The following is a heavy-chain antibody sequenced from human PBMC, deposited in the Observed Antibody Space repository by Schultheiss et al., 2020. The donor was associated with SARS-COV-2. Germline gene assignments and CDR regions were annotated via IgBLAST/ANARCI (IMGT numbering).Heavy chain of an antibody. CDR2: ISGSGGST. CDR3: ARGYCSGGSCPAEYFQH. J-gene: IGHJ1*01. CDR1: GFTFSSYE. V-gene: IGHV3-48*03. Sequence: GGSLRLSCAASGFTFSSYEMNWVRQAPGKGLEWVSAISGSGGSTYYADSVKGRFTISRDNAKNSLYLQMNSLRAEDTAVYYCARGYCSGGSCPAEYFQHWGQGTLVTVSS. D-gene: IGHD2-15*01.